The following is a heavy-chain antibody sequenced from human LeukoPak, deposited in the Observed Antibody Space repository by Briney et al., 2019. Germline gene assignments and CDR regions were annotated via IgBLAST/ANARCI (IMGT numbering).Heavy chain of an antibody. V-gene: IGHV4-34*01. CDR1: DGSFSGYY. J-gene: IGHJ4*02. CDR2: INHSGST. CDR3: ARGLNDSWTGENY. Sequence: SETLSLTCAVYDGSFSGYYWSWIRQPPGKGLGWIGEINHSGSTNYNPPLKSRVTISLDTPKSQFSLKVRYVTAADTAVYYCARGLNDSWTGENYWGQGTLVTVSS. D-gene: IGHD3-3*01.